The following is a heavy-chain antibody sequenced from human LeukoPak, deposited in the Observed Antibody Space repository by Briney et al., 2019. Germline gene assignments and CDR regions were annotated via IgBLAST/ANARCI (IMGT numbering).Heavy chain of an antibody. CDR1: GYTLTELS. J-gene: IGHJ4*02. V-gene: IGHV1-46*01. CDR3: ARDSTNSYYFDY. CDR2: INPSGGST. Sequence: ASVKVSCKVSGYTLTELSMHWVRQAPGQGLEWMGIINPSGGSTSYAQKFQGRVTMTRDTSTSTVYMELSSLRSEDTAVYHCARDSTNSYYFDYWGQGTLVTVSS. D-gene: IGHD1-7*01.